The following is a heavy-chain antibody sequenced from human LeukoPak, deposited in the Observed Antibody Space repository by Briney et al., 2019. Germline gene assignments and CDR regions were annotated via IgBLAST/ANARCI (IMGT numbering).Heavy chain of an antibody. V-gene: IGHV5-51*01. CDR3: GMSGDRVPLQDDVFDV. J-gene: IGHJ3*01. D-gene: IGHD1-26*01. CDR1: GYSFTSYC. CDR2: IYPGDSGP. Sequence: GESMKISCKVSGYSFTSYCIGWVRQMPGKGLEWMGIIYPGDSGPTYSPSFQGQVTISVDKSISTAYLQWSSLQASDTAMYYCGMSGDRVPLQDDVFDVWGQGTMVTVST.